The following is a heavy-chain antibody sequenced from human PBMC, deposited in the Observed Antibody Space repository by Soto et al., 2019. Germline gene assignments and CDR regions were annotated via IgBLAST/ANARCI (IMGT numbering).Heavy chain of an antibody. J-gene: IGHJ3*02. Sequence: PAGSLRLSCAASGFTFSSYGMHWVRQAPGKGLEWVAVISYDGSNKYYADSVKGRFTISRDNSKNTLYLQMNSLRAEDTAVYYCARTYYDSSGYYEESGFDIWGQGTMVTVSS. CDR1: GFTFSSYG. D-gene: IGHD3-22*01. CDR3: ARTYYDSSGYYEESGFDI. CDR2: ISYDGSNK. V-gene: IGHV3-30*03.